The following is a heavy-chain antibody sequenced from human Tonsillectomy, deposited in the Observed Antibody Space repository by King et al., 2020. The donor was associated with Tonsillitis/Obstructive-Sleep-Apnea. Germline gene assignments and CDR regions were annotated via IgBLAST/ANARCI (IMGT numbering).Heavy chain of an antibody. CDR1: GFTFSNYC. CDR3: AKDNYDFWSVNWFDP. V-gene: IGHV3-30*18. D-gene: IGHD3-3*01. CDR2: IAFYGSNK. J-gene: IGHJ5*02. Sequence: VQLVESGGVVVQPGRSLRLSCAAAGFTFSNYCMHWVRQAPGKGLEWVAVIAFYGSNKNYADSVKGRFTISRDNSKNTLYLQMNSLRAEDTAVYYCAKDNYDFWSVNWFDPWGQGTLVIVSS.